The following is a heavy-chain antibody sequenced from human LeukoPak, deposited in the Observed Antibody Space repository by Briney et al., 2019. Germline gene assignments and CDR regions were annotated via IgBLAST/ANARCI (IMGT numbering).Heavy chain of an antibody. CDR3: ARDGSIAAAGVGDAFDI. Sequence: PSETLSLTCTVSGGSISSGGYYWSWIRQPAGKGLEWIGRIYTSGSTNYNPSLKSRVTISVDTSKNQFSLKLSSVTAADTAVYYCARDGSIAAAGVGDAFDIWGQGTMVTVSS. V-gene: IGHV4-61*02. J-gene: IGHJ3*02. CDR1: GGSISSGGYY. D-gene: IGHD6-13*01. CDR2: IYTSGST.